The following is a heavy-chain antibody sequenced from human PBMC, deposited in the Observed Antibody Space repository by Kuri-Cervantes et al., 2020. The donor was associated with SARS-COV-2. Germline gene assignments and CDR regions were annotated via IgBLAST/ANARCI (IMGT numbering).Heavy chain of an antibody. CDR2: VYYRGST. V-gene: IGHV4-59*01. CDR3: ARGPSRGCSGGSWYWFYFDY. CDR1: GGSISSYY. Sequence: SETLSLTATVSGGSISSYYCSWIRQPPGKGLEWIGYVYYRGSTNYNPSLKSRVTISVDTSKNQFSLNLSSVTAADTAVYYCARGPSRGCSGGSWYWFYFDYWGQGTLVTVSS. D-gene: IGHD2-15*01. J-gene: IGHJ4*02.